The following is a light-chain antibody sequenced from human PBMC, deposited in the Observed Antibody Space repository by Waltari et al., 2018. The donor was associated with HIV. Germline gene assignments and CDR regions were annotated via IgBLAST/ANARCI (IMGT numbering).Light chain of an antibody. Sequence: SSEMTQPPSVSVSPGQTASITCSGDKLGDKYASWYQQKPGQSPVLVIYQDNKRPSGIPELFSGSNSGNTATLTISGTQAMDEADYYCQAWDSSTGGVFGGGTKLTVL. CDR3: QAWDSSTGGV. CDR1: KLGDKY. V-gene: IGLV3-1*01. CDR2: QDN. J-gene: IGLJ3*02.